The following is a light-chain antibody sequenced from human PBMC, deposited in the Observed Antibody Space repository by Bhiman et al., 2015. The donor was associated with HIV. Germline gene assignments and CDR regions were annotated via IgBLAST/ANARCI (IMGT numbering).Light chain of an antibody. J-gene: IGLJ3*02. CDR2: FDT. CDR1: NIGSKN. V-gene: IGLV3-21*04. CDR3: QVWDSISDHRV. Sequence: VLTQPPSVSVAPGKTATITCGGNNIGSKNVHWYQQKPGRAPVLVIYFDTDRPSGIPERFSGSNSGNAATLTISRVEAGDEADYFCQVWDSISDHRVFGGGTRLTVL.